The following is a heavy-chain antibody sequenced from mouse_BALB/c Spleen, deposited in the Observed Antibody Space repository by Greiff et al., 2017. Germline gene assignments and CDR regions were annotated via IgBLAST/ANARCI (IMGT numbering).Heavy chain of an antibody. V-gene: IGHV5-17*02. CDR3: ARMDHYAMDY. Sequence: EVKLVESGGGLVQPGGSRKLSCAASGFTFSSFGMHWVRQAPEKGLEWVAYISSGSSTIYYADTVKGRFTISRDNPKNTLFLQMTSLRSKDTAMYYCARMDHYAMDYWGQGTSVTVSS. CDR1: GFTFSSFG. J-gene: IGHJ4*01. CDR2: ISSGSSTI.